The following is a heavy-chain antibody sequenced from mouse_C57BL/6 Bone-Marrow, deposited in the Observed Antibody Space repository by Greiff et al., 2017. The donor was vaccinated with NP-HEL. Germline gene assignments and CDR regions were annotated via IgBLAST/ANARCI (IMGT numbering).Heavy chain of an antibody. CDR1: GYTFTSYW. D-gene: IGHD3-2*02. J-gene: IGHJ2*01. CDR2: IDPSDSYT. CDR3: ARGGSSGPPCDY. V-gene: IGHV1-69*01. Sequence: QVQLQQPGAELVMPGASVKLSCKASGYTFTSYWMHWVKQRPGQGLEWIGEIDPSDSYTNYNQKFKGKSTLTVDKSSSTAYMQLSSLTSEDSAVYYCARGGSSGPPCDYWGQGTTLTVSS.